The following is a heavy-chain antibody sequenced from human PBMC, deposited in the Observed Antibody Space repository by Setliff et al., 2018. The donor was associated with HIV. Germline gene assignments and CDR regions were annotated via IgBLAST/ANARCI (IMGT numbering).Heavy chain of an antibody. CDR1: GYTLTDLS. D-gene: IGHD1-1*01. J-gene: IGHJ4*02. CDR3: ASHRRVGTTVLFSY. CDR2: FDPEHDKT. V-gene: IGHV1-24*01. Sequence: ASSEVSCKVSGYTLTDLSIHWVRQAPGKGLEWMGGFDPEHDKTIYAQKFQGRVTMTEDTSTDTAYMQLNSLRSEDTAVYFCASHRRVGTTVLFSYWGQGTLVTVSS.